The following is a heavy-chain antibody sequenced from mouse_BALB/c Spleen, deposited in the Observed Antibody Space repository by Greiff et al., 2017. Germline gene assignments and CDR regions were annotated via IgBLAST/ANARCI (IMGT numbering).Heavy chain of an antibody. CDR3: TRGGLDYGNFFAY. CDR2: IYPSDSYT. D-gene: IGHD2-1*01. V-gene: IGHV1-69*02. CDR1: GYTFTSYW. J-gene: IGHJ3*01. Sequence: VQLQQPGAELVRPGASVKLSCKASGYTFTSYWINWVKQRPGQGLEWIGNIYPSDSYTNYNQKFKDKATLTVDKSSSTAYMQLSSPTSEDSAVYYCTRGGLDYGNFFAYWGQGTLVTVSA.